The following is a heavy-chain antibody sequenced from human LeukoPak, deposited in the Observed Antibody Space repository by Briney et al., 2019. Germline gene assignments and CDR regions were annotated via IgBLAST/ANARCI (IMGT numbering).Heavy chain of an antibody. V-gene: IGHV4-30-2*01. CDR1: GGSISNGGYY. CDR2: IYHSGST. Sequence: SETLSLTCTVSGGSISNGGYYWSWIRQPPGKGLEWIGYIYHSGSTYYNPSLKSRVTISVDRSKSQFSLKLSSVTAADTAVYYCAREGRSFDYWGQGTLVTVSS. CDR3: AREGRSFDY. J-gene: IGHJ4*02.